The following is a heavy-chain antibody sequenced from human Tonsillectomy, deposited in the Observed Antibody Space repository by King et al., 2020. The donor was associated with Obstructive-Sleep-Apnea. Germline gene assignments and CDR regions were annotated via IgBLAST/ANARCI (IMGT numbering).Heavy chain of an antibody. D-gene: IGHD5-18*01. CDR3: AGDSDSRGYRDGIDY. CDR2: IKQDGTEQ. J-gene: IGHJ4*02. CDR1: GFSLSIYW. V-gene: IGHV3-7*03. Sequence: VQLVESGGGLVQPGGSLRLSCAASGFSLSIYWMSWVRQAPGKGLEWVANIKQDGTEQYYVDSVKGRFTISRDNAKQSLYLQMNSLRAEDTAIYYCAGDSDSRGYRDGIDYWGQGTLVTVSS.